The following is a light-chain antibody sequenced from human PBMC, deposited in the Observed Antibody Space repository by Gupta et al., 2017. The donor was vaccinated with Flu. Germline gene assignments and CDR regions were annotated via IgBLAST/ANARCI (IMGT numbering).Light chain of an antibody. J-gene: IGLJ1*01. CDR1: ISDVGRDNY. CDR2: DVS. V-gene: IGLV2-14*03. CDR3: SAYTTISTCV. Sequence: TFTRTGSISDVGRDNYDFGYQQPPGQSHKLVIYDVSNRPTGVSNRFSGSKSGNTASLTISGLQAEDEADYYCSAYTTISTCVFGTGTKVTVL.